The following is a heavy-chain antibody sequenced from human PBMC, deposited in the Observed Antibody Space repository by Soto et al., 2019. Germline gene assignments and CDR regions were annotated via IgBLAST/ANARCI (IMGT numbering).Heavy chain of an antibody. J-gene: IGHJ6*04. D-gene: IGHD3-3*01. V-gene: IGHV4-39*01. CDR3: ARRAITIFGVVIMQALDV. CDR1: GGSISSSSYY. CDR2: IYYSGST. Sequence: SETLSLTCTVSGGSISSSSYYWGWIRQPPGKGLEWIGSIYYSGSTYYNPSLKSRVTISVDTSKNQFSLKLSSVTAADTAVYYCARRAITIFGVVIMQALDVWGKGTTVTVSS.